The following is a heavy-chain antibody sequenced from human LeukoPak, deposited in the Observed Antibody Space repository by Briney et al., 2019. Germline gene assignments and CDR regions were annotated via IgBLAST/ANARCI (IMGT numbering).Heavy chain of an antibody. CDR1: GYTFTGYS. CDR3: ARRGYWSGVNCFSNAFEI. Sequence: GASVTVTCTGSGYTFTGYSMHWVRQPPGQGSEWMGWINHKSCGTNYAQKLQGRVTMTRDTSISTTSMELSRLRSDDTAVYYCARRGYWSGVNCFSNAFEIWGQGKMGTVSS. J-gene: IGHJ3*02. CDR2: INHKSCGT. D-gene: IGHD2-15*01. V-gene: IGHV1-2*02.